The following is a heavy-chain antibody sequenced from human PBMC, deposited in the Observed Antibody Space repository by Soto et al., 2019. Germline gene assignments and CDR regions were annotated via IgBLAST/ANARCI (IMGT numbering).Heavy chain of an antibody. CDR3: ARDGLYYDLWSGYFSYYYYGMGV. CDR1: RYAFTCYY. V-gene: IGHV1-2*04. CDR2: LNHNSGGT. J-gene: IGHJ6*02. D-gene: IGHD3-3*01. Sequence: DSVKVSCKASRYAFTCYYMHWVRQAPGQGLDWIGLLNHNSGGTHYAQKFPGWVTMTRDTSIITAYMELSRLRSADTSWYSYARDGLYYDLWSGYFSYYYYGMGVGGQGSTVTVSS.